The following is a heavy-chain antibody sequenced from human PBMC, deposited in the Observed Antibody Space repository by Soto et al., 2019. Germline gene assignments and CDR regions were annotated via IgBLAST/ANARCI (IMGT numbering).Heavy chain of an antibody. CDR2: ISGYNGNT. V-gene: IGHV1-18*01. J-gene: IGHJ6*02. CDR1: GYSFSSYG. Sequence: ASVKVSCKASGYSFSSYGISWVRQAPGQGLEWMGWISGYNGNTNYAQKVQGRVTMTTDTSTSTAYMELRSLRSDDTAVYYCARDRRCSRTSCYTGVYYYYGMDVWGQGTTVTVYS. D-gene: IGHD2-2*02. CDR3: ARDRRCSRTSCYTGVYYYYGMDV.